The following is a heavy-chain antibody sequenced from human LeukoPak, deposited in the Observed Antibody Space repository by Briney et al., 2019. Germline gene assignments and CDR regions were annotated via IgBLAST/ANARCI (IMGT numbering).Heavy chain of an antibody. CDR3: TSLTQSVPAAQLGNDY. D-gene: IGHD2-2*01. J-gene: IGHJ4*02. CDR2: IKSKTDGGTT. CDR1: GFTFSNTW. V-gene: IGHV3-15*01. Sequence: GGSLRLSCAASGFTFSNTWMSWVRQPPGKGLEWVGRIKSKTDGGTTDYAAPVKGRFTISRDDSKNTLYLQMNILKTEDTAVYYCTSLTQSVPAAQLGNDYWGQGTLVTVSS.